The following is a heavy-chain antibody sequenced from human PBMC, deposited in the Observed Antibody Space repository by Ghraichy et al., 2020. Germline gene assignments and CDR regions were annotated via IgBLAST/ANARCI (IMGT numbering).Heavy chain of an antibody. D-gene: IGHD6-19*01. CDR1: GGSISSSSYY. V-gene: IGHV4-39*01. CDR2: IYYSGST. CDR3: ARYQRFGVLAVAEKSYGMDV. Sequence: LSLTCTVSGGSISSSSYYWGWIRQPPGKGLEWIGSIYYSGSTYYNPSLKSRVTISVDTSKNQFSLKLSSVTAADTAVYYCARYQRFGVLAVAEKSYGMDVWGQGTTVTVSS. J-gene: IGHJ6*02.